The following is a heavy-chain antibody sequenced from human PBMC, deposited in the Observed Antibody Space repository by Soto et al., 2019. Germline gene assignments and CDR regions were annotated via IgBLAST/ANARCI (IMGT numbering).Heavy chain of an antibody. J-gene: IGHJ6*02. Sequence: PGGSLRLSCAASGFTFRDHAMHWVRQAPGKGREWLAIIWNDGSNKFYAGSVQGRFTISRDNSKNTVYLQMSTLSAEDTAVYYCARALFPDVDIYAMDVWGQGTTVTVSS. CDR2: IWNDGSNK. CDR1: GFTFRDHA. V-gene: IGHV3-33*01. CDR3: ARALFPDVDIYAMDV. D-gene: IGHD5-12*01.